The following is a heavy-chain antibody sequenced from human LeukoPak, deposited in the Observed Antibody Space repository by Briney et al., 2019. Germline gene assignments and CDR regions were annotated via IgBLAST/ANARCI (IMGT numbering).Heavy chain of an antibody. CDR3: TRAKRVIFDY. D-gene: IGHD1-1*01. J-gene: IGHJ4*02. CDR2: INPNSSAT. V-gene: IGHV1-2*02. Sequence: GASVKVSCKASGYTFTGYYMHWVRQAPGQGLEWMGWINPNSSATLYAQKFQGRVTMTRDTSINTAYMELSSLRSDDTAVYYCTRAKRVIFDYWGQGTLVTVSS. CDR1: GYTFTGYY.